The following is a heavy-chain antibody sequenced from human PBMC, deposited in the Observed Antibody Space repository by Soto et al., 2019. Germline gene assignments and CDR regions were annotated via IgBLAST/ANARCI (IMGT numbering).Heavy chain of an antibody. D-gene: IGHD1-26*01. CDR2: ISHTGDT. CDR3: ARIVVGVTVDL. J-gene: IGHJ4*02. Sequence: SETLSLTCTVSDASVWSDSYFWTWIRQPPGKGLEWIAYISHTGDTNYNPSLRSRVTISIDTSRNQFSLTVTSVTAADTAVYFCARIVVGVTVDLWGQGSLVTVSS. CDR1: DASVWSDSYF. V-gene: IGHV4-61*01.